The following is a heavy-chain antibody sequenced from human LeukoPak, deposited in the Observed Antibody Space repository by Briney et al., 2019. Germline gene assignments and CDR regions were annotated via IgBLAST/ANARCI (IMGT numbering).Heavy chain of an antibody. Sequence: GGSLRLSCATSGFSFNTHAMTWVRQAPGKGPEWVSSISGSGGSTQYADSVQGRFAISRDNSKNTLYLQMNSLRVEDTAVYFCARDPNGDYIGTFDMWGRGTMVSVSS. J-gene: IGHJ3*02. CDR2: ISGSGGST. CDR3: ARDPNGDYIGTFDM. CDR1: GFSFNTHA. D-gene: IGHD4-17*01. V-gene: IGHV3-23*01.